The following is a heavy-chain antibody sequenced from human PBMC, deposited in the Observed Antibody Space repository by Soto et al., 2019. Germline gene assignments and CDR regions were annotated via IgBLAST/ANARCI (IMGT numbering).Heavy chain of an antibody. V-gene: IGHV1-69*06. CDR3: ARDRTDSGYYTNWLDP. CDR1: GGTFGSDA. J-gene: IGHJ5*02. Sequence: WASVKVSCKASGGTFGSDAITWVRQAPGQGLGWVGRIIPIFGTTNYAQNLQGRVTISADKSTLTSYMELHSLTSDDTALYYCARDRTDSGYYTNWLDPWGQGTQVTVSS. CDR2: IIPIFGTT. D-gene: IGHD3-22*01.